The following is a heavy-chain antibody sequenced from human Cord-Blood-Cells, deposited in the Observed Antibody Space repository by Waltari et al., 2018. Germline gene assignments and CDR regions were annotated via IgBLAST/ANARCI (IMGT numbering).Heavy chain of an antibody. CDR2: ISSSSSYI. Sequence: EVQLVESGGGLVKPGGSLRLSCAASGFTFSSYSMNWVRQAPGKGLEWVSSISSSSSYIYYADSVKGRFTISRDNAKNSLYLQMNSLRAEDTAVYYCARDLRVYVDTAMVRDYWYFDLWGRGTLVTVSS. V-gene: IGHV3-21*01. CDR1: GFTFSSYS. CDR3: ARDLRVYVDTAMVRDYWYFDL. J-gene: IGHJ2*01. D-gene: IGHD5-18*01.